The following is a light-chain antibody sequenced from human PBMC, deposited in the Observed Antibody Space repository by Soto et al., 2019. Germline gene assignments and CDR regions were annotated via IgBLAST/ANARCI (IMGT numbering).Light chain of an antibody. Sequence: DIQMTQSPSSLSASVGDRVAITCRASQSISSWLAWYQQKPGKAPKLLIYKASSLESGVPSRFSGSGSGTEFTLTISSLQPDDFATYYCQQYDHYWTFGQGTKVDIK. J-gene: IGKJ1*01. V-gene: IGKV1-5*03. CDR3: QQYDHYWT. CDR1: QSISSW. CDR2: KAS.